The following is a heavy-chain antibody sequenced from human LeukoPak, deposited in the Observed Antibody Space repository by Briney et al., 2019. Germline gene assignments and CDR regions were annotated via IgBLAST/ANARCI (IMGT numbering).Heavy chain of an antibody. CDR3: ASQSIVGATFDY. V-gene: IGHV4-34*01. CDR1: GGSFSGYY. CDR2: INHSGST. Sequence: SETLSLTCAVYGGSFSGYYWSWIRQPPGKGLEWIGEINHSGSTNYNPSLKSRVTISVDTSKNQFSLKLSSVTAADTAVYYCASQSIVGATFDYWGQGTLVTVSS. J-gene: IGHJ4*02. D-gene: IGHD1-26*01.